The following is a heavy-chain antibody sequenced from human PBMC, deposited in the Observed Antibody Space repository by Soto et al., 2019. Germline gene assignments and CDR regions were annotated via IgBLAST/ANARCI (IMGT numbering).Heavy chain of an antibody. D-gene: IGHD3-16*01. J-gene: IGHJ4*01. Sequence: QVQLVQSGAEVKGPGASVKVSCKTSGYTFAAYYIHWVRQAPGQGLEWMGFLFPNSGGSTTSAQQFEVRVTMTRDSSISTAYLELSGLTPDDTAVYYCAKDEGGIFDSWGQGTLVTVSS. CDR1: GYTFAAYY. CDR2: LFPNSGGST. CDR3: AKDEGGIFDS. V-gene: IGHV1-2*02.